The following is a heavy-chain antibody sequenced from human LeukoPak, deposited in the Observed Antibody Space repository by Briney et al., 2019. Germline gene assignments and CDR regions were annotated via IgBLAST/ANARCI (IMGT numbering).Heavy chain of an antibody. CDR2: IYGSDDKT. D-gene: IGHD2-15*01. CDR1: GFTFNNNA. CDR3: AKTQGYYDA. J-gene: IGHJ5*02. V-gene: IGHV3-23*01. Sequence: GGYLRLYCVASGFTFNNNAMSWVRPAPGKGLELVSGIYGSDDKTVYGDAVKGRFTISSDNSKNKLYLQMNSLRDDDTAVYYCAKTQGYYDAWGQGALVTVSS.